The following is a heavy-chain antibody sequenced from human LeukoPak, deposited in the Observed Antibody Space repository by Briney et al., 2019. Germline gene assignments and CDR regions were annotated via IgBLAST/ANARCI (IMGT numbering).Heavy chain of an antibody. CDR3: ARLTYYDILTGFFDY. CDR2: IYYSGST. V-gene: IGHV4-59*01. J-gene: IGHJ4*02. D-gene: IGHD3-9*01. CDR1: GGSISSYY. Sequence: SETLSLTCTVSGGSISSYYWSSIRQPPGKGLEWIGYIYYSGSTNYNPSLKSRVTISVDTSKNQFSLKLSSVTAADTAVYYCARLTYYDILTGFFDYWGQGTLVTVSS.